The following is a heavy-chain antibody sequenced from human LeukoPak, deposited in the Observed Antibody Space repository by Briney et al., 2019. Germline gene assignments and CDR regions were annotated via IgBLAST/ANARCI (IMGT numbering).Heavy chain of an antibody. J-gene: IGHJ4*02. CDR1: GFTFSLYA. Sequence: GGSLRLSCADSGFTFSLYAMRWVRQAPGKGLEWLAEIAAGGDGAYHADSVKGRFSISRDNSKNTLYLQMNSLRAEDTAVYYCTTSWPKVREGDQWGQGTLVTVSS. D-gene: IGHD3-10*01. CDR2: IAAGGDGA. CDR3: TTSWPKVREGDQ. V-gene: IGHV3-23*01.